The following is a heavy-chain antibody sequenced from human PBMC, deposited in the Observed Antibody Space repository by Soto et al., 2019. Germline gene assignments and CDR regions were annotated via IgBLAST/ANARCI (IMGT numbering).Heavy chain of an antibody. V-gene: IGHV1-2*02. CDR2: INPTTGAA. CDR1: GYPVTAYY. D-gene: IGHD3-3*01. Sequence: QLHLVQSGAVVKKPGASVTVSCSASGYPVTAYYMHWVRQAPGRGLEWMGVINPTTGAAKYTQTCQGRVTMCKHTTTSTALMELRGQTSEAPAVFYGARGGGVGVAGSAAFDMWGQGNLVTVSS. CDR3: ARGGGVGVAGSAAFDM. J-gene: IGHJ3*02.